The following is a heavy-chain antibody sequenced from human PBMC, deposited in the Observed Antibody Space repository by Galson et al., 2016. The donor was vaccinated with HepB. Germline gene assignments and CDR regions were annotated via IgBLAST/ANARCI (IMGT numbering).Heavy chain of an antibody. CDR2: IYSGGST. Sequence: SLRLSCAASGFTVSSDYMSWVRQAPGKGLEWVSVIYSGGSTYYADSVKGRFTISRDNSKNTLYLQMNSLRAEDTAVYYCARDQGYCSGGSCSYYFDYWGQGTLATVSS. V-gene: IGHV3-53*01. D-gene: IGHD2-15*01. CDR3: ARDQGYCSGGSCSYYFDY. CDR1: GFTVSSDY. J-gene: IGHJ4*02.